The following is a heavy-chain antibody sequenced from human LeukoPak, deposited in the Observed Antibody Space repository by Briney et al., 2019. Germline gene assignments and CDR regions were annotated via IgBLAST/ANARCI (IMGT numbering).Heavy chain of an antibody. Sequence: GESLKISCKGSGYSFTNYWIGWVRQMPGKGLGWMGIIYPGDSETRYSPSFQGQVTISADKSISTAYLQWRSLKASDTAMYYCARPRYDILTGYYYYYDLDVWGQGTTVTVSS. J-gene: IGHJ6*02. D-gene: IGHD3-9*01. CDR1: GYSFTNYW. V-gene: IGHV5-51*01. CDR3: ARPRYDILTGYYYYYDLDV. CDR2: IYPGDSET.